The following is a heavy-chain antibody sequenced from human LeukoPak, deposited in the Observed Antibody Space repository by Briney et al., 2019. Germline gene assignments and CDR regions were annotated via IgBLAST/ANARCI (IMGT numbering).Heavy chain of an antibody. J-gene: IGHJ6*02. CDR2: ISGGSSTI. CDR1: GFTFSSYA. Sequence: GGSLRLSCAASGFTFSSYAMSWVRQAPGKGLEWVSDISGGSSTINYADSVQGRFTISRDNAKNSLYLQMNSLRDEDTAVYYCAREGYARGHGDYYYYFGMDVWGQGTTVTVSS. V-gene: IGHV3-48*02. CDR3: AREGYARGHGDYYYYFGMDV. D-gene: IGHD1-1*01.